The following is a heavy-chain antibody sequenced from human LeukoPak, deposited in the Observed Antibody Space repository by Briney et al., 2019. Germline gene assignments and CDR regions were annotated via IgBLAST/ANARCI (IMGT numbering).Heavy chain of an antibody. CDR3: ARDPGYCSSTSCPKVDAFDI. V-gene: IGHV1-18*01. CDR2: ISAYNGNT. Sequence: ASVKVSCKASGYTFTSYGISWVRQAPGQGLEWMGWISAYNGNTNYAQKLQGRVTMTTDTSTSTAYMELRSLRSDDTAVYYCARDPGYCSSTSCPKVDAFDIWGQGTMVTVSS. CDR1: GYTFTSYG. D-gene: IGHD2-2*01. J-gene: IGHJ3*02.